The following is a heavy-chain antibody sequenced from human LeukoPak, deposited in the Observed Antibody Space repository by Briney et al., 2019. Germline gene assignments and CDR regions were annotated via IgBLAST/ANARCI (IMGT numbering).Heavy chain of an antibody. CDR3: AKAHGFYFDY. V-gene: IGHV3-30*02. Sequence: PGGSLRLSCAASGFTFSSYGMHWVRQAPGKGLEWVAFIRYDGSNKYYADSVKGRFTISRDNSKNTLYLRMNSLRAEDTAVYYCAKAHGFYFDYWGQGTLVTVSS. J-gene: IGHJ4*02. CDR1: GFTFSSYG. CDR2: IRYDGSNK. D-gene: IGHD3-10*01.